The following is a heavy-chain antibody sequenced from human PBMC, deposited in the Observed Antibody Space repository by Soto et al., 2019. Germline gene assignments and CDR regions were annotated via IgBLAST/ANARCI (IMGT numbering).Heavy chain of an antibody. Sequence: QIQLVESGGGVVQPGRSLRLSCAASGFTFKDHGMHWVRQAPGKGLEWLAVIYFDGSNAYYADSVKGRFTVSRDNSENTLYLQFNHLTVEDTAIDYGVRDPDSYDPNEDKVFYYYYGMDVWGQGTTVTVSS. J-gene: IGHJ6*02. V-gene: IGHV3-33*01. D-gene: IGHD3-22*01. CDR3: VRDPDSYDPNEDKVFYYYYGMDV. CDR2: IYFDGSNA. CDR1: GFTFKDHG.